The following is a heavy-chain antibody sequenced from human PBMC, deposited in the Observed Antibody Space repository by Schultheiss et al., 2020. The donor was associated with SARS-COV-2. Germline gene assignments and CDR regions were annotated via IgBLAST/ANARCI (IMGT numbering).Heavy chain of an antibody. Sequence: SETLSLTCTVSGGSISSGGSYWSWIRQHPGKGLEWIGEINHSGSTNYNPSLKSRVTISVDTSKNQFSLKLSSVTAADTAVYYCLGGRYYSGYYYAMDVWGQGTTVTVSS. CDR1: GGSISSGGSY. D-gene: IGHD1-26*01. CDR3: LGGRYYSGYYYAMDV. V-gene: IGHV4-31*09. J-gene: IGHJ6*02. CDR2: INHSGST.